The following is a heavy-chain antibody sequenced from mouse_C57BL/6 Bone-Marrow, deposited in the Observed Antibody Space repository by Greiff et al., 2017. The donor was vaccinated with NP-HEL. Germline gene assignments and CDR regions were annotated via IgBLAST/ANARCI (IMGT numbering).Heavy chain of an antibody. CDR2: ISNLAYSI. CDR3: ARLSYYYGSSSYAMDY. CDR1: GFTFSDYG. D-gene: IGHD1-1*01. J-gene: IGHJ4*01. V-gene: IGHV5-15*01. Sequence: EVQLVESGGGLVQPGGSLKLSCAASGFTFSDYGMAWVRQAPRKGPEWVAFISNLAYSIYYADTVTGRLTISRENAKNTLYLEMSSLRSEDTAMYYCARLSYYYGSSSYAMDYWGQGTSVTVSS.